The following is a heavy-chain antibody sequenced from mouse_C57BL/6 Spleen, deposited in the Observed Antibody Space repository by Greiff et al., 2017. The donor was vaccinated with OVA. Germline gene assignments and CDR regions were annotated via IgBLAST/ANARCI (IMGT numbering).Heavy chain of an antibody. CDR3: ARRDYDYDGYAMDY. J-gene: IGHJ4*01. CDR1: GYTFTSYW. D-gene: IGHD2-4*01. Sequence: QVQLQQPGAELVRPGTSVKLSCKASGYTFTSYWMHWVKQRPGHGLEWIGVIDPSDSYTNYNQKFKGKATLTVDTSSSTAYMPLSSLTSEDSAVYYCARRDYDYDGYAMDYWGQGTSVTVSS. CDR2: IDPSDSYT. V-gene: IGHV1-59*01.